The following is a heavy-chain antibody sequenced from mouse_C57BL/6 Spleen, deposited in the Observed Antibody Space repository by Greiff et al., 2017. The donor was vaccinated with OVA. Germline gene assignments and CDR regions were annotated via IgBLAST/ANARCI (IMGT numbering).Heavy chain of an antibody. D-gene: IGHD1-1*01. V-gene: IGHV1-52*01. CDR3: ARCGYGSSYYFDY. J-gene: IGHJ2*01. Sequence: KQRPIQGLEWIGNIDPSDSETHYNQKFKDKATLTVDKSSSTAYMQLSSLTSEDSAVYYCARCGYGSSYYFDYWGQGTTLTVSS. CDR2: IDPSDSET.